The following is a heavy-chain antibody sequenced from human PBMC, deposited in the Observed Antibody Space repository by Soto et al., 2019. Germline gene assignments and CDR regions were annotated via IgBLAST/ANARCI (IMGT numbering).Heavy chain of an antibody. V-gene: IGHV1-18*03. CDR2: ISAYNGNT. J-gene: IGHJ3*02. D-gene: IGHD3-22*01. Sequence: ASVKVSCKASGYTFTSYGISWVRQAPGQGLEWMGWISAYNGNTNYAQKLQGRVTMTTDTSTSTAYMELRSLRSDDMAVYYCARDSNGGGEGDYDSSGYYSDAFDIWGQGTMVTVSS. CDR3: ARDSNGGGEGDYDSSGYYSDAFDI. CDR1: GYTFTSYG.